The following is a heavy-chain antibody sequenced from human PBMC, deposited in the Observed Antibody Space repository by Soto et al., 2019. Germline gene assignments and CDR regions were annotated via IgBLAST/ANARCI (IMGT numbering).Heavy chain of an antibody. J-gene: IGHJ5*02. V-gene: IGHV3-11*06. CDR2: ISSSSSYT. Sequence: QVQLVESGGGLVKPGGSLRLSCAASGFTFSDYYMSWIRQAPGKGLEWVSYISSSSSYTNYADSVKGRFTISRDNAKNSLYLQMNSLRAEDTAVYYCARKAHGPSNWFDPWGQGTLVTVSS. CDR1: GFTFSDYY. CDR3: ARKAHGPSNWFDP. D-gene: IGHD4-17*01.